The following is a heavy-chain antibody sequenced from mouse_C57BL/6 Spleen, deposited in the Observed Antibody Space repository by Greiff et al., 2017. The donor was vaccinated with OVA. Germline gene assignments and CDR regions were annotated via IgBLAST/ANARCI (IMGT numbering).Heavy chain of an antibody. V-gene: IGHV5-6*01. D-gene: IGHD2-12*01. CDR3: ARRVTTGFAY. J-gene: IGHJ3*01. CDR1: GFTFSSYG. CDR2: ISSGGSYT. Sequence: EVQLVESGGDLVKPGGSLKLSCAASGFTFSSYGMSWVRQTPDKRLEWVATISSGGSYTYYPDSVKGRFTISRDNAKNTLYLQMSSLKAEDTAMYYCARRVTTGFAYWGQGTLVTVSA.